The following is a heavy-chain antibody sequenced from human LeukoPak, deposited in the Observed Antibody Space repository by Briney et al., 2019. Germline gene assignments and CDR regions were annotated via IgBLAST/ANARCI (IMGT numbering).Heavy chain of an antibody. CDR3: ARVGYSYGLDFDY. J-gene: IGHJ4*02. CDR2: IYYSGST. CDR1: GGSISSSYYY. Sequence: SETLSLTCTVSGGSISSSYYYWGWIRQPPGKGLEWIGSIYYSGSTYYNPSLKSRVTISVDTSKNQFSLKLSSVTAADTAVYCCARVGYSYGLDFDYWGQGTLVTVSS. V-gene: IGHV4-39*07. D-gene: IGHD5-18*01.